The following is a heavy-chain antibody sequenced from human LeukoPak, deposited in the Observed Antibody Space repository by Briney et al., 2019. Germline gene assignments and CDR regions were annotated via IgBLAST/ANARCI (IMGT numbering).Heavy chain of an antibody. CDR2: INSDWSST. J-gene: IGHJ4*02. CDR3: ARDYAEDYGGNSGAPIDY. Sequence: GGSLRLSCAASGFTFSSYWMHWVRQAPEKGLVWVSRINSDWSSTSYADSVKGRFTISRDNAKNTLYLQMNSLRAEDTAVYYCARDYAEDYGGNSGAPIDYWGQGTLVTVSS. D-gene: IGHD4-23*01. CDR1: GFTFSSYW. V-gene: IGHV3-74*01.